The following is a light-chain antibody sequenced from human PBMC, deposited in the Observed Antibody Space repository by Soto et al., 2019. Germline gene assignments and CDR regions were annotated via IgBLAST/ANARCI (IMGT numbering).Light chain of an antibody. V-gene: IGLV2-14*01. CDR2: EVS. Sequence: QSVLTQPASVSGSPGQTITISCTGTSSDVGGYNYLSWYQQHPGKAPKVMIYEVSNRTSGVSNRFSGSKSGNTASLTISGLQADDEADYYCSSYTTSGTPVFGGGTKLTVL. CDR3: SSYTTSGTPV. J-gene: IGLJ3*02. CDR1: SSDVGGYNY.